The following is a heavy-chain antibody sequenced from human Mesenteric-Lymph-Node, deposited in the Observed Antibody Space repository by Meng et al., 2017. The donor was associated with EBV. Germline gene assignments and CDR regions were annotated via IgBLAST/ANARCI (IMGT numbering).Heavy chain of an antibody. CDR2: ITAGNPNT. D-gene: IGHD3-9*01. CDR3: ARNFDILTGFDY. V-gene: IGHV1-3*01. J-gene: IGHJ4*02. Sequence: VQRVQVGASVKRPGASVKVSCKTSGYTFTNYAVNWVRQAPGQGLEWMGWITAGNPNTRYSQKFQGRLTLTRDTSASTVYMELSSLRSEDTAVYFCARNFDILTGFDYWGQGTLVTVSS. CDR1: GYTFTNYA.